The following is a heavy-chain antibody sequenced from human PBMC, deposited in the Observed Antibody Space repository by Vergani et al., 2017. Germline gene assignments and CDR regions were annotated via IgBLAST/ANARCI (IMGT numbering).Heavy chain of an antibody. CDR2: ISGSGGST. J-gene: IGHJ4*02. V-gene: IGHV3-23*01. CDR3: AKGVTPRGGKLEL. Sequence: EVQLLESGGGLVQPGGSLRLSCAASGFTFSSYAMSWVRQAPGKGLEWVSAISGSGGSTYYADSVKGRFTISRDNSKNTLYLQMTSLRAEDTAVYYCAKGVTPRGGKLELWGQGTLVTVSS. D-gene: IGHD2-15*01. CDR1: GFTFSSYA.